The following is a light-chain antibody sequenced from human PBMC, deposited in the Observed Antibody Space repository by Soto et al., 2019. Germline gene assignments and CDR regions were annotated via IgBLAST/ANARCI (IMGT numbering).Light chain of an antibody. CDR2: DAS. J-gene: IGKJ4*01. Sequence: IATNTCRASQSLSFNLAWYQQKPGQAPRLLIYDASNRATGIPARFSGSGSRADFGIRISCVHSADFVVHSCELYILGPVRTFRGGTKVDIK. V-gene: IGKV3D-15*01. CDR3: ELYILGPVRT. CDR1: QSLSFN.